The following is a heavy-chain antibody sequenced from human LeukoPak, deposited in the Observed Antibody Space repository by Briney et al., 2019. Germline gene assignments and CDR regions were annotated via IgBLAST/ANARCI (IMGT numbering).Heavy chain of an antibody. V-gene: IGHV4-34*01. CDR2: INHSGST. Sequence: SETLSFTCAVYGGSFSGYYWSWIRQPPGKGLEWIGEINHSGSTNYNPSLKSRVTISVDTSKNQFSLKLSSVTAADTAVYYCLDTDRDYWGQGTLVTVSS. D-gene: IGHD5-18*01. CDR1: GGSFSGYY. CDR3: LDTDRDY. J-gene: IGHJ4*02.